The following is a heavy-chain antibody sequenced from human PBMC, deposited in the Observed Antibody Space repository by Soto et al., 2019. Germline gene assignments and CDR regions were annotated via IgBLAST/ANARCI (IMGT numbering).Heavy chain of an antibody. V-gene: IGHV2-5*02. CDR1: GFSLTTSGVG. CDR2: IYWDDDK. D-gene: IGHD3-3*01. J-gene: IGHJ4*02. CDR3: AHRVLRTVFGLVTTTAIYFDS. Sequence: QITLNESGPTQVKPRQTLTLTCTFSGFSLTTSGVGVGWIRQSPGNATEWLALIYWDDDKRYSPSLKSRLTINKDTSKNPVVMTMADLAPADTATYYCAHRVLRTVFGLVTTTAIYFDSWGQGTPVAVSS.